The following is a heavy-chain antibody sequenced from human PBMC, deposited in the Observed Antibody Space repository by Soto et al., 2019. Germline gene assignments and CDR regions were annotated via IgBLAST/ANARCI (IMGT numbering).Heavy chain of an antibody. CDR3: ARGYSSSWTYNWFDP. D-gene: IGHD6-13*01. CDR2: ISSSGGTK. CDR1: GFTFSDYY. J-gene: IGHJ5*02. V-gene: IGHV3-11*01. Sequence: PWGSLTLSCAVSGFTFSDYYMTWIRQAPGKGLEWVSYISSSGGTKYHADSVKGRFTISRDNVKNSLYLQMNSLRVEDTAVYYCARGYSSSWTYNWFDPWGQGTLVTVSS.